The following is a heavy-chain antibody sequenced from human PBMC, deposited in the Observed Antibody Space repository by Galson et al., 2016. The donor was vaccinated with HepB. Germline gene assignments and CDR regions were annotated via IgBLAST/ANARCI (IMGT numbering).Heavy chain of an antibody. CDR2: ISYDGSNK. V-gene: IGHV3-30*18. CDR1: GFTFSSYG. Sequence: SLRLSCAASGFTFSSYGMHWVRQAPGKGLEWVACISYDGSNKKYADSVQGRFTISRDNSKKTMYLQLHSLSAEDTAVYYCAKYGRIYCSSASCHDHFHYWGQGTLVTVSS. J-gene: IGHJ4*02. D-gene: IGHD2-2*01. CDR3: AKYGRIYCSSASCHDHFHY.